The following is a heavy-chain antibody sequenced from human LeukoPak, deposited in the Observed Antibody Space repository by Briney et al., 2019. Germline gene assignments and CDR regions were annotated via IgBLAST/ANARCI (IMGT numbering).Heavy chain of an antibody. CDR1: GFTFSSSA. V-gene: IGHV3-23*01. J-gene: IGHJ2*01. Sequence: GGSLRLSCAASGFTFSSSAMSWVRQAPGKGLEWVSSISGSGGSTHYADSVKGRFTISRDNSKNTLFLQTNSLRAEDTAVYYCAKDLSYWYFDLWGRGTLVTVSS. CDR2: ISGSGGST. CDR3: AKDLSYWYFDL.